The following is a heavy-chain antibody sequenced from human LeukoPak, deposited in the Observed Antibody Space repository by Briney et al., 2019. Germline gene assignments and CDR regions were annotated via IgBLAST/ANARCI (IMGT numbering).Heavy chain of an antibody. CDR3: ARALRFLEWLLLDY. D-gene: IGHD3-3*01. CDR2: IYTSGST. CDR1: GGSISSGSYY. J-gene: IGHJ4*02. Sequence: SQTLSLTCTVSGGSISSGSYYWSWIRQPAGKGLEWIGRIYTSGSTNYNPSLKSRVTISVDTSKNQFSLKLSSVTAADTGVYYCARALRFLEWLLLDYWGQGTLVTVSS. V-gene: IGHV4-61*02.